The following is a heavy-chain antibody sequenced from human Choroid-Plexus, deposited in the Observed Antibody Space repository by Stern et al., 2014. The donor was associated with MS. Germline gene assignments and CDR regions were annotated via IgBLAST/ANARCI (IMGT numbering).Heavy chain of an antibody. Sequence: VQLVESGGGVVQPGKSLRLSCAASGFTFKNYPMNWVRQAPGKGLEWVAGLSHDVSSQYYADSVKGRFTISRDNSKNTLYVQTDSLRADDTSIYYCVRCPGEWNSAEYFPHWGQGALVTVSS. V-gene: IGHV3-30-3*01. J-gene: IGHJ1*01. CDR3: VRCPGEWNSAEYFPH. CDR1: GFTFKNYP. D-gene: IGHD1/OR15-1a*01. CDR2: LSHDVSSQ.